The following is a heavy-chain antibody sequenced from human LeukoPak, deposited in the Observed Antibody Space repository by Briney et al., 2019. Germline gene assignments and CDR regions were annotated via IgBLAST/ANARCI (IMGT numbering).Heavy chain of an antibody. D-gene: IGHD1-26*01. CDR1: GFTVGSNY. J-gene: IGHJ3*02. Sequence: GGSLRLSCAASGFTVGSNYMSWVRQAPGKGLEWVSVIYSGGSTYYADSVKGRFTISRDNSKNTLYLQMNSLRAEDTAVYYCAREATNAYSGSYWAFDIWGQGTMVTVSS. CDR3: AREATNAYSGSYWAFDI. CDR2: IYSGGST. V-gene: IGHV3-53*01.